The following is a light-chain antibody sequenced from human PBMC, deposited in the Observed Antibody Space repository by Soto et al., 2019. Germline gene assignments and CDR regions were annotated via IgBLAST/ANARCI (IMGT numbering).Light chain of an antibody. CDR3: QSYDNSLSGYV. CDR2: GNN. Sequence: QSVLTQPPSVSGAPGQRVTISCTGSSSNIGAGYDVHWYQQLPGTAPKLLIYGNNNRPSGVPDRVSGSKSGTSASLAITGLQAEDEADYYCQSYDNSLSGYVFGTGTKLTVL. J-gene: IGLJ1*01. V-gene: IGLV1-40*01. CDR1: SSNIGAGYD.